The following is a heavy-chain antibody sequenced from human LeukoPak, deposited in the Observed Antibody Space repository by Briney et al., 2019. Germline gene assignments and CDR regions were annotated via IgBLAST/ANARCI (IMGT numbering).Heavy chain of an antibody. CDR2: ISGNGDRT. V-gene: IGHV3-23*01. J-gene: IGHJ6*03. CDR1: GFTFSSYG. CDR3: AKGGRTGKSISMIRGVRNYYYYMDV. Sequence: GGSLRLSCAASGFTFSSYGMSWVRQAPGKGLEWVSAISGNGDRTYYADSVKGRFSISRDNSKNTLYLQMNSLRAEDTAVYYCAKGGRTGKSISMIRGVRNYYYYMDVWGKGITVTISS. D-gene: IGHD3-10*01.